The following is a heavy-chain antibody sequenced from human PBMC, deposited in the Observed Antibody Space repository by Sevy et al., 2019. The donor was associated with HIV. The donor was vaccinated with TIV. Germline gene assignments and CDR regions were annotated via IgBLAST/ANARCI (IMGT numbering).Heavy chain of an antibody. J-gene: IGHJ5*02. D-gene: IGHD3-9*01. Sequence: SGPTLVKPTQTLTLTCTFSGFSLTTSGVCVGWIRQPPGKALEWLALIYWDDDKRYSPSLKSRLTITKDTSKNQVVLTMTNMDPVDTATYYCAHRPDNYDILTGYFPNWFDPWGQGTLVTVSS. CDR2: IYWDDDK. V-gene: IGHV2-5*02. CDR1: GFSLTTSGVC. CDR3: AHRPDNYDILTGYFPNWFDP.